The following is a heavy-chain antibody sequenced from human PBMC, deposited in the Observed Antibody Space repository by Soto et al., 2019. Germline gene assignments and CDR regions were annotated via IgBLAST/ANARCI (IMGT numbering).Heavy chain of an antibody. D-gene: IGHD1-1*01. Sequence: ASETLSLTCTVSGGSISSGGYYWSWIRQHPGKGLEWIGYIYYSGSTYYNPSLKSRLTISLDTSKNQFSLKLSSLTAADTAVYYCARGVDGRPGLYFDYWGRGTLVTVSS. CDR3: ARGVDGRPGLYFDY. V-gene: IGHV4-31*03. J-gene: IGHJ4*02. CDR2: IYYSGST. CDR1: GGSISSGGYY.